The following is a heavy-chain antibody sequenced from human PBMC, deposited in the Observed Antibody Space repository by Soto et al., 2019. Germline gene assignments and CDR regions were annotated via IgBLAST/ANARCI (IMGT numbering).Heavy chain of an antibody. CDR3: ARDIMGTDYYYYGMDV. CDR2: IYHSGST. D-gene: IGHD2-8*01. Sequence: PSETLSLTCAVSCGSISSSNWWSWVRHPPGKGLEWIGEIYHSGSTNYNPSLKSRVTISVDKSKNQFSLKLSSVTAADTAVYYCARDIMGTDYYYYGMDVWGQGTTVTVSS. CDR1: CGSISSSNW. J-gene: IGHJ6*02. V-gene: IGHV4-4*02.